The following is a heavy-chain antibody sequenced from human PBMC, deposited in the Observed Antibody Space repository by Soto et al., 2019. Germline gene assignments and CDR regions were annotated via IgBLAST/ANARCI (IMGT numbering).Heavy chain of an antibody. CDR2: ISGSGGST. CDR3: AKDRVEGYCSGGSCPPLGY. D-gene: IGHD2-15*01. Sequence: EVQLLEPGGGLVQPGGSLRLSCAASGFTFSSYAMSWVRQAPGKGLEWVSAISGSGGSTYYADSVKGRFTISRDNSKNTLYLQMNSLRAEDTAVYYCAKDRVEGYCSGGSCPPLGYWGQGTLVTVSS. V-gene: IGHV3-23*01. CDR1: GFTFSSYA. J-gene: IGHJ4*02.